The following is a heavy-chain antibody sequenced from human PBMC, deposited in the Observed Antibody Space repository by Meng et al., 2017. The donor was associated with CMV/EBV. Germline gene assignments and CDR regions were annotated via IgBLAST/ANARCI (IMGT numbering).Heavy chain of an antibody. CDR2: INHSGST. Sequence: PETLSLTCAVYGGSFSGYYWSWIRQPPGKGLEWIGEINHSGSTNYNPSLKSRVTISVDTSKNQFSLKLSSVTAADTAVYYCARGLPSGGIRLFDYYYGMDVWGQGTTVTVSS. J-gene: IGHJ6*02. CDR1: GGSFSGYY. D-gene: IGHD3-16*01. CDR3: ARGLPSGGIRLFDYYYGMDV. V-gene: IGHV4-34*01.